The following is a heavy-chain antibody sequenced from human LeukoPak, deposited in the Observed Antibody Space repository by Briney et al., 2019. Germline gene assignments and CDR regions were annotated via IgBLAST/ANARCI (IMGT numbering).Heavy chain of an antibody. J-gene: IGHJ3*01. CDR1: GFTFGHSW. V-gene: IGHV3-74*01. D-gene: IGHD1-14*01. Sequence: GGSLRLSCAASGFTFGHSWVHWVRQAPGKGLVWVSLINADGTTTTYADSVKGRFTISRDNARNTVSLQMNSLTIEDTAVYYCVVVVEPPGAGGFDVWGQGTMIAVSS. CDR3: VVVVEPPGAGGFDV. CDR2: INADGTTT.